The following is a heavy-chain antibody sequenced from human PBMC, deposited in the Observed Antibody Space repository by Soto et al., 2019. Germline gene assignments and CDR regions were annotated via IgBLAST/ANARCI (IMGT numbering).Heavy chain of an antibody. CDR2: INHSGST. V-gene: IGHV4-34*01. D-gene: IGHD2-21*01. J-gene: IGHJ5*02. Sequence: QVQLQQWGAGLLKPSETLSLTCAVYGGSFSGYYWSWIRQPPGKGLEWIGEINHSGSTNYNPSLKSRVTISVDTSKNQFSLKLSSVTAADTAVYYCARGGPRRIRWFDPWGQGTLVTVYS. CDR3: ARGGPRRIRWFDP. CDR1: GGSFSGYY.